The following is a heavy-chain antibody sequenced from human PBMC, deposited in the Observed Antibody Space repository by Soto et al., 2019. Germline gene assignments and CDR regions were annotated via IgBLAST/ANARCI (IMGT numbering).Heavy chain of an antibody. Sequence: EVQLVVSGGGLVQPGRSLRLSCAASGFTFDDYAMHWVRQAPGKGLEWVSGISWNSGSIGYADSVKGRFTISRDNAKNSLYLQMNSLRAEDTALYYCAKDGCSSTSCYYYYYYMDVWGKGTTVTVSS. CDR3: AKDGCSSTSCYYYYYYMDV. J-gene: IGHJ6*03. CDR2: ISWNSGSI. D-gene: IGHD2-2*01. CDR1: GFTFDDYA. V-gene: IGHV3-9*01.